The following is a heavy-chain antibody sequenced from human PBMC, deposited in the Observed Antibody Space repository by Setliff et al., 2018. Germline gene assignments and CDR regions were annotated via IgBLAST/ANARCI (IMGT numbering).Heavy chain of an antibody. V-gene: IGHV4-61*09. J-gene: IGHJ6*03. CDR1: GDSLTRSSSW. D-gene: IGHD3-3*01. Sequence: TLSLTCSVFGDSLTRSSSWWGWIRQPAGKGLEWIGNIYSSGTTKYNPSLKSRVTISVDTSKRQFSLNLLSVTAADTAVYYCARMSRYSEFWSGYAEDYYSSYIDVWGTGATVTVSS. CDR2: IYSSGTT. CDR3: ARMSRYSEFWSGYAEDYYSSYIDV.